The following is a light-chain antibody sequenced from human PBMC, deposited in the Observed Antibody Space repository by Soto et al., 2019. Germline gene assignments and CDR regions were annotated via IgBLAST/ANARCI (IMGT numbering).Light chain of an antibody. Sequence: DIQMTQSPSSLSASVGDRVTITCQASQDVSNYLKWYQQKPGKAPNLLIYDASNLETGVPSRFSGSGSGTDFSFTINSLQPEDVATYYCQHYDHVQVAFGQGTRLEIK. CDR2: DAS. CDR1: QDVSNY. V-gene: IGKV1-33*01. CDR3: QHYDHVQVA. J-gene: IGKJ5*01.